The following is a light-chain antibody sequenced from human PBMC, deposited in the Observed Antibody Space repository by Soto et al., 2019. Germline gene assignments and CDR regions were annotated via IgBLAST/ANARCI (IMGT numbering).Light chain of an antibody. Sequence: QSVLTQPPSASGTPGQRVTISCSGSSSNIGSNIVNWYQQLPGTAPKLLIYSNNQRPSGVPDRFSGSKSGTSASLAISGLQSEDEADYYCATWDDSLNALVFGGGTKLTV. J-gene: IGLJ2*01. V-gene: IGLV1-44*01. CDR2: SNN. CDR1: SSNIGSNI. CDR3: ATWDDSLNALV.